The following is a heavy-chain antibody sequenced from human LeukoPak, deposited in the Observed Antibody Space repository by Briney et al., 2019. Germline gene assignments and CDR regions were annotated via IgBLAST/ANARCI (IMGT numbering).Heavy chain of an antibody. Sequence: GGSLRLSCAASGFTFSSYSMNWVRQAPGKGLEWVSSISSSSSYIYYADSVKGRFTISRDNAKNSLYLQMNSLRAEDTAVYYCARGLAAAGTRGPYWGQGTLVTVSS. CDR3: ARGLAAAGTRGPY. D-gene: IGHD6-13*01. J-gene: IGHJ4*02. V-gene: IGHV3-21*01. CDR1: GFTFSSYS. CDR2: ISSSSSYI.